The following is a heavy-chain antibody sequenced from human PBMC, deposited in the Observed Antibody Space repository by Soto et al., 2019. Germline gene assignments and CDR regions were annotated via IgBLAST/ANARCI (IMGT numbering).Heavy chain of an antibody. V-gene: IGHV4-34*01. D-gene: IGHD1-26*01. CDR3: ARVRGGSQYFYYYGMDV. J-gene: IGHJ6*02. Sequence: PSETLSLTCTVYGGSFSGYFWSWSRQPPGKGLEWIGEINHSGSTNYNPSLKSRVIISVDTSKNQFSLKLSSVSAADTAVYYCARVRGGSQYFYYYGMDVWGQGTTVTVSS. CDR1: GGSFSGYF. CDR2: INHSGST.